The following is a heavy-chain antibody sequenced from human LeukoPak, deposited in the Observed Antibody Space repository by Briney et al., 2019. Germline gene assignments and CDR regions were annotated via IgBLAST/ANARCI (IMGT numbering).Heavy chain of an antibody. CDR3: ARGRIAAAGKRYYYYGMDV. V-gene: IGHV4-34*01. CDR2: INHSGST. Sequence: SETLSLTCAVYGGSFSGYYWSWIRHPPGKGLESIGEINHSGSTNYNPSLKSRVTISVDTSKNQFSLKLSSVTAADTAVYYCARGRIAAAGKRYYYYGMDVWGQGTTVTVSS. D-gene: IGHD6-13*01. J-gene: IGHJ6*02. CDR1: GGSFSGYY.